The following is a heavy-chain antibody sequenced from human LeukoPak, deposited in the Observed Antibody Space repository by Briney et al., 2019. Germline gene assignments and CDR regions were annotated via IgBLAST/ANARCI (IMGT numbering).Heavy chain of an antibody. CDR2: IRYDGSNK. Sequence: GGSLRLSCAASGFTFRSYEIHWVRQAPGKGLEWVAFIRYDGSNKYYADSVKGRFTISRDNSKNTLYLQMNSLRAEDTAVYYCAKPLPAPGDSWGQGTLVTVSS. CDR1: GFTFRSYE. CDR3: AKPLPAPGDS. D-gene: IGHD2-2*01. V-gene: IGHV3-30*02. J-gene: IGHJ4*02.